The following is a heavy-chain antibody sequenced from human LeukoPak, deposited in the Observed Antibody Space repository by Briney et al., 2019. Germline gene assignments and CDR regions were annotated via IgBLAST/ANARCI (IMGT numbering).Heavy chain of an antibody. Sequence: PSETLSLTCAVSGGSISSLNLWSWLRQPPGKGLEWVGEMYLDGRTNFHPSVRGRVTIFIDKPKNQHSLQLTSVTAADTAVYYCAGLEGRYSTDWFYFFDYWGQGALVTVSS. CDR1: GGSISSLNL. V-gene: IGHV4-4*02. J-gene: IGHJ4*02. CDR2: MYLDGRT. D-gene: IGHD6-19*01. CDR3: AGLEGRYSTDWFYFFDY.